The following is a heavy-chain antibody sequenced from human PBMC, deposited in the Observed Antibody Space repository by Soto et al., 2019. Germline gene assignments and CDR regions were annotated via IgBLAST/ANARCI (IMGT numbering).Heavy chain of an antibody. CDR1: GFTVSSND. Sequence: QLVESGGGLIQPGGSLRLSCAASGFTVSSNDMSWVRQAPGKGLEWASVIYSGGSTYYADSVKGRFTISRDNSKSTLYLQMNSLRAEDTAVYYCTRDSEAGTKGRWFDPWGQGTLVTVSS. J-gene: IGHJ5*02. V-gene: IGHV3-53*01. CDR3: TRDSEAGTKGRWFDP. D-gene: IGHD6-19*01. CDR2: IYSGGST.